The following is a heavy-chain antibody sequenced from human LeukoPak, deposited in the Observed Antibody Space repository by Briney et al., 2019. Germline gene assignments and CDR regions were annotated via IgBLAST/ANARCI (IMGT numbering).Heavy chain of an antibody. CDR3: TTSLNC. CDR2: IKRKADGGAV. J-gene: IGHJ4*02. CDR1: GFTFTNAW. Sequence: PGGSLRLSCAASGFTFTNAWMSWVRQAPGKGLEWVGHIKRKADGGAVDYAAPVKGRFTISRDDSKNTLYLQMQTLKTEDTAVYYCTTSLNCWGQGTLATVSS. V-gene: IGHV3-15*01.